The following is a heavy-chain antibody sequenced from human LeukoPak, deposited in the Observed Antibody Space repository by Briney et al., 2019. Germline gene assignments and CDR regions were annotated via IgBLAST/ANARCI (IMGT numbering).Heavy chain of an antibody. V-gene: IGHV3-9*01. J-gene: IGHJ4*02. D-gene: IGHD5-24*01. CDR1: GFTFDDYA. CDR3: AKDKGWLQSYFDY. CDR2: ISWNSGSI. Sequence: PGGSQRLSCAASGFTFDDYAMHWVRQAPGKGLEWVSGISWNSGSIGYADSVKGRFTISRDNAKNSLYLQMNSLRAEDTALYYCAKDKGWLQSYFDYWGQGTLVTVSS.